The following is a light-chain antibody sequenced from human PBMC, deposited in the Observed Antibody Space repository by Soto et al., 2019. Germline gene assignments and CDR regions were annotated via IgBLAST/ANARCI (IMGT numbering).Light chain of an antibody. CDR2: AAS. V-gene: IGKV1-9*01. CDR3: QQLHTYPLT. CDR1: QGINTY. Sequence: DIQLTQSPSFLSASVGDRVTITCRASQGINTYLAWYQQKPGKAPKLLIYAASTLQSGVPSRFSGSGSGTECTLTISSLQPEDFATYYCQQLHTYPLTFGPGTKVDI. J-gene: IGKJ3*01.